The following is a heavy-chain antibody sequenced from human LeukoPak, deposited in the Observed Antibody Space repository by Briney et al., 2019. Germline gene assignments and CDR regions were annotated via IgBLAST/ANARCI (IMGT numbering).Heavy chain of an antibody. CDR1: GFTFSSYA. CDR3: AKGQYCSGGSCYDDAFDI. Sequence: GGSLRLSCAASGFTFSSYAMSWVRQAPGKGLEWVSAISGSGGSTYYADSVKGRFTIFRDNSKNMLYLQMNSLRAEDTAVYYCAKGQYCSGGSCYDDAFDIWGQGTMVTVSS. D-gene: IGHD2-15*01. V-gene: IGHV3-23*01. J-gene: IGHJ3*02. CDR2: ISGSGGST.